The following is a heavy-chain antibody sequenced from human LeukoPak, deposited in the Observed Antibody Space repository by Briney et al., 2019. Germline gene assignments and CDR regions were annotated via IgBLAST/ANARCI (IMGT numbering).Heavy chain of an antibody. CDR3: YYYDSSGYYNY. Sequence: ASVTVSCKASGYTFTSYYMHWVRQAPGQGLEWMGIINPSGGSTSYAQKFQGRVTMTRDTSTSTVYMELSSLRSEDTAVYYCYYYDSSGYYNYWGQGTLVTVSS. V-gene: IGHV1-46*01. D-gene: IGHD3-22*01. J-gene: IGHJ4*02. CDR1: GYTFTSYY. CDR2: INPSGGST.